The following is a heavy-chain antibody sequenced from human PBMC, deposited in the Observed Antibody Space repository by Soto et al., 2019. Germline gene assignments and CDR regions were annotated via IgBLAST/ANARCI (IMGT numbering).Heavy chain of an antibody. Sequence: QVQLVQSGAEVKKPGSSVKVSCKAPGGTFSSYAISWVRQAPGQGLEWMGGVIPIFGTATYAQKFQGRVTITADESKSTGYMELRSLRSEDTAVYYCARSQGGSSSLDIYYYYYYGMDVWGQGTTVTVSS. D-gene: IGHD2-15*01. J-gene: IGHJ6*02. CDR1: GGTFSSYA. CDR2: VIPIFGTA. CDR3: ARSQGGSSSLDIYYYYYYGMDV. V-gene: IGHV1-69*01.